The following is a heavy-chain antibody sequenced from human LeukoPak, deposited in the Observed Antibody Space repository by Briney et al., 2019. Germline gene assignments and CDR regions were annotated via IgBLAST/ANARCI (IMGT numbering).Heavy chain of an antibody. Sequence: SVKVSCKASGYTFTSYDINWVRQATGQGLEWMGRIIPIFGIANYAQKFQGRVTITADKSTSTAYMELSSLRSEDTAVYYCAKVEMATTGGGFDPWGQGTLVTVSS. V-gene: IGHV1-69*04. CDR2: IIPIFGIA. D-gene: IGHD5-24*01. J-gene: IGHJ5*02. CDR1: GYTFTSYD. CDR3: AKVEMATTGGGFDP.